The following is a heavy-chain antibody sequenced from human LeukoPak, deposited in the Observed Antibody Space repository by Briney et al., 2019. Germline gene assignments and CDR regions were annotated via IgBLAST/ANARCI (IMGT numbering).Heavy chain of an antibody. CDR2: ISYDGSNK. CDR3: ARDQDWLPPRLPAAGMDV. J-gene: IGHJ6*02. V-gene: IGHV3-30-3*01. CDR1: GFTFSTYA. D-gene: IGHD3-9*01. Sequence: PLGGSLRLSCAASGFTFSTYAIHWVRQAPGKGLEWVAVISYDGSNKYYADSVKGRFTISRDNSKNTLYLQMNSLRVEDTAVYYCARDQDWLPPRLPAAGMDVWGQGTTVTVSS.